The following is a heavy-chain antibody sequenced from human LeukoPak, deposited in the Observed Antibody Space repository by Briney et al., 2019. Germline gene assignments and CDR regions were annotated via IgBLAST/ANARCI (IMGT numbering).Heavy chain of an antibody. J-gene: IGHJ4*02. CDR1: GGSISSYY. CDR3: ARLRFAGQLEHYIDY. Sequence: SETLSLTCTVSGGSISSYYWSWIRQPPGNGLEWIGYIYYRGSTNYNPSLKSRVTISADTSKNQFPLKLSSVTAADTAVYYCARLRFAGQLEHYIDYWGQGTLVTVSS. CDR2: IYYRGST. V-gene: IGHV4-59*08. D-gene: IGHD6-13*01.